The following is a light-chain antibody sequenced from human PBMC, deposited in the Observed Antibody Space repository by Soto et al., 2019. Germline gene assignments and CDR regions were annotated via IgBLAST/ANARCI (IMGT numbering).Light chain of an antibody. Sequence: QSVLTQPASVSGSPGQSITISCTGTSSDVGNYNYVSWYQQHPGKAPKLMIHDVSNRPSGVSNRFSGSKSGNTASLTISGLQAEYEADYYCSSYSSSSTYVFGTGTNVTVL. CDR1: SSDVGNYNY. V-gene: IGLV2-14*01. CDR2: DVS. CDR3: SSYSSSSTYV. J-gene: IGLJ1*01.